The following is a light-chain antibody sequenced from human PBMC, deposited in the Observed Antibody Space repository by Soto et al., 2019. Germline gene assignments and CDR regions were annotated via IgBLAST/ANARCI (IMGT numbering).Light chain of an antibody. CDR1: QDIGGR. V-gene: IGKV1-12*01. Sequence: DVQVTQSPASESASVGNRITITGLKSQDIGGRLAWFQQKPGKAPQYLIQAASILQSGVPSRFSGSGSGTEFILSINILQPEDFASYFCLQVYSLPRTFGLGTKVDIK. CDR2: AAS. J-gene: IGKJ1*01. CDR3: LQVYSLPRT.